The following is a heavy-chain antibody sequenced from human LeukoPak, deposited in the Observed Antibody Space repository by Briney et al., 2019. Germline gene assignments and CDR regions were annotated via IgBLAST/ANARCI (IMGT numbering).Heavy chain of an antibody. J-gene: IGHJ4*01. CDR1: GGSISSGGYY. CDR2: IYHSGST. CDR3: ARGPRDIVATTLDY. V-gene: IGHV4-30-2*01. Sequence: PSETLSLTCTVSGGSISSGGYYWSWIRQPPGKGLEWIGYIYHSGSTYYNPSLKSRVTISVDRSKNQFSLKLSSVTAADTAVYYCARGPRDIVATTLDYWGQEPWSPSPQ. D-gene: IGHD5-12*01.